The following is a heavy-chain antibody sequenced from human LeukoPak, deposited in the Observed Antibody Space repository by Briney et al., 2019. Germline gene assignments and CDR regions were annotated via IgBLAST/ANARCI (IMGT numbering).Heavy chain of an antibody. V-gene: IGHV4-39*01. CDR3: ARHRYYYYYMDV. CDR2: IYYSGST. CDR1: GGSISSSSYY. Sequence: SETLSLTCTVSGGSISSSSYYWGWLRQPPGKGLEWIGSIYYSGSTYYNSSLKSRVTISEDTSKNQFSLKLSSVTAADTAVYYCARHRYYYYYMDVWGKGTTVTISS. J-gene: IGHJ6*03.